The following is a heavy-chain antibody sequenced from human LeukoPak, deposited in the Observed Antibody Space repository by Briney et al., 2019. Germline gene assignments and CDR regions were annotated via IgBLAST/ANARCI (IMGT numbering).Heavy chain of an antibody. CDR1: GFTFSSYA. J-gene: IGHJ4*02. V-gene: IGHV3-30*04. D-gene: IGHD2-2*01. CDR3: ARAHQYCSSTSCYAGFDY. CDR2: ISYDGSNK. Sequence: GGSLRLSCVASGFTFSSYAMHWVRQAPGKGLEWVAVISYDGSNKCYADSVKGRFTTSRDNSKNTLYLQMNSLRAEDTAVYYCARAHQYCSSTSCYAGFDYWGQGTLVTVSS.